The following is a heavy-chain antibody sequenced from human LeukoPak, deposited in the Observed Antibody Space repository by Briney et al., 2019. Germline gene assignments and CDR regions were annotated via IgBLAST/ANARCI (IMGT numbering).Heavy chain of an antibody. CDR2: ILPIFGTA. CDR1: GYSFTSYW. D-gene: IGHD5-18*01. V-gene: IGHV1-69*01. CDR3: ARARVDTAMAFDY. J-gene: IGHJ4*02. Sequence: KISCKGSGYSFTSYWIGWVRQAPGQGLEWMGGILPIFGTANYAQKFQGRVTITADESTSTAYMELSSLRSEDTAVYYCARARVDTAMAFDYWGQGTLVTVSS.